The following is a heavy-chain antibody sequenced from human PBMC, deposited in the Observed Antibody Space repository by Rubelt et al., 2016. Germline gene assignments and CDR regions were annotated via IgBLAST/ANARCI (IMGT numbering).Heavy chain of an antibody. J-gene: IGHJ3*02. CDR1: GFTFSSYA. CDR2: ISYDGSNK. Sequence: VQLVESGGGLVQPGGSLRLSCAASGFTFSSYAMHWVRQAPGKGLEWVAVISYDGSNKYYADSVKGRFTISRDNSKNTLYLQMNSLRAEDTAVYYCARDKVVTLPTIPSDAFEIWGQGTMVTVSS. D-gene: IGHD4-23*01. V-gene: IGHV3-30*04. CDR3: ARDKVVTLPTIPSDAFEI.